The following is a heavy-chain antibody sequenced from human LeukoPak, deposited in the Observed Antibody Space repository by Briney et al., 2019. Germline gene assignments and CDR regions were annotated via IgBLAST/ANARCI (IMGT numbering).Heavy chain of an antibody. CDR2: ISNSGSSI. CDR3: ARDNPQEYPLDY. J-gene: IGHJ4*02. CDR1: GFTFSDSH. V-gene: IGHV3-11*04. D-gene: IGHD2/OR15-2a*01. Sequence: KPGGSLRLSCAVSGFTFSDSHMTWIRQAPGKGLEWVSYISNSGSSISYADSVKGRFTISRDNAKNTLYLQMNSLRAEDTAVYYCARDNPQEYPLDYWGQGTLVTVSS.